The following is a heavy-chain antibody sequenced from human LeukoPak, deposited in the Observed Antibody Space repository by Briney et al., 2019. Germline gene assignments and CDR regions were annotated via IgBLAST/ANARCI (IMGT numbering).Heavy chain of an antibody. CDR3: AKGIIGVAGIGYYFDY. Sequence: PGGSLRLSCAASGFTFSRYAMSCVRQAPGKGLEWVSAIRGSGGSKYYADSVKGRFTISRDNSKNTLYLQMNSLRAEDTAVYYCAKGIIGVAGIGYYFDYWGQGTLVTVSS. CDR1: GFTFSRYA. CDR2: IRGSGGSK. J-gene: IGHJ4*02. D-gene: IGHD6-19*01. V-gene: IGHV3-23*01.